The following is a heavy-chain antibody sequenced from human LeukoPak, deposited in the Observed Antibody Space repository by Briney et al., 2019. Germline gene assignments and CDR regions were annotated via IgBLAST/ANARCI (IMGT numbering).Heavy chain of an antibody. J-gene: IGHJ6*03. Sequence: PGGSLRLSCAASGFTFSNYGMHWVRQAPGKGLEWVAFIRYDGSNKYYADSVKGRFTISRDNSKNTLYLQMNSLRAEDTAVYYCARVAARPHYYYMDVWGKGTTVIVSS. D-gene: IGHD6-6*01. CDR2: IRYDGSNK. CDR3: ARVAARPHYYYMDV. V-gene: IGHV3-30*02. CDR1: GFTFSNYG.